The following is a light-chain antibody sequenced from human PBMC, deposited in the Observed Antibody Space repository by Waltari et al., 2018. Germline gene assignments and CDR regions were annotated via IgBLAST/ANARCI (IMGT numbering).Light chain of an antibody. CDR3: GTWDSSLSGAV. Sequence: QSVLTQPPSVSAAPGQRVTISCSGGSSNIGNTYVSWYRQFPGTAPKLLIYEDSGRPSGSPVRFSGSKSGTSATLDITGLQAGDEADYYCGTWDSSLSGAVFGGGTHLTVL. J-gene: IGLJ7*01. V-gene: IGLV1-51*02. CDR1: SSNIGNTY. CDR2: EDS.